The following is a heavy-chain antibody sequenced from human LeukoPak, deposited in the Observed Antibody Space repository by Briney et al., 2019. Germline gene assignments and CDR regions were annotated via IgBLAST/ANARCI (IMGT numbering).Heavy chain of an antibody. V-gene: IGHV1-2*02. CDR2: IKPNTGST. J-gene: IGHJ3*02. CDR1: GYTFTGYY. CDR3: ASRGFFGVVYPQGPFDI. Sequence: ASVKVSCKASGYTFTGYYIHWVRQAPGHGLEWMGWIKPNTGSTNYAQKFQGRVTMSTDTSTSTAHMELSSLRSDETALYYCASRGFFGVVYPQGPFDIWVEETTLTV. D-gene: IGHD3-3*01.